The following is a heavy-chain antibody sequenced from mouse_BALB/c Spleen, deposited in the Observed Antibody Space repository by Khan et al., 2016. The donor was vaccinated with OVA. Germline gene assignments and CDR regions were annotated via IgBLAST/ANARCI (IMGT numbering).Heavy chain of an antibody. J-gene: IGHJ2*01. CDR2: VSSGGSFT. Sequence: EVELVESGGGLVKPGGSLKLSCAASGFTFSNYAMSWVRQTPEKRLEWVATVSSGGSFTYSPDSVKGRFTISRDNAKNTLYLQMSSLRSEDMAMYYCSRQGGIYDGPFDYWGQGTTLTVSS. V-gene: IGHV5-9-3*01. CDR1: GFTFSNYA. D-gene: IGHD2-3*01. CDR3: SRQGGIYDGPFDY.